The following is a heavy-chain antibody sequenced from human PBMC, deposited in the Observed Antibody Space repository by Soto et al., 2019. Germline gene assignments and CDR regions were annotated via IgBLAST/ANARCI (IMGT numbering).Heavy chain of an antibody. Sequence: PEGSLRLSCAASGFTFSSYGMHWVRQAPGKGLEWVSAISSSSSNIYYADSVKGRFTISRDNAKNSLYLQMNSLRAEDTAVYYCARDLAPIAVAGDPVWFDPWGQGTLVTVSS. D-gene: IGHD6-19*01. CDR3: ARDLAPIAVAGDPVWFDP. V-gene: IGHV3-21*01. J-gene: IGHJ5*02. CDR1: GFTFSSYG. CDR2: ISSSSSNI.